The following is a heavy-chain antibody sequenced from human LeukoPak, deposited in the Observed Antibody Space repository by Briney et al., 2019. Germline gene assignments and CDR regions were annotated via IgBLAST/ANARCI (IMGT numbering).Heavy chain of an antibody. Sequence: GGSLRLSCAASGFTLSSYAMHWVRQAPGKGLEWVAVISYDGSNKYYADSVKGRFTISRDNSKNTLYLQMNSLRAEDTAVYYCAKDLIWFGEFPLDYWGQGTLVTVSS. V-gene: IGHV3-30*04. J-gene: IGHJ4*02. CDR3: AKDLIWFGEFPLDY. CDR2: ISYDGSNK. CDR1: GFTLSSYA. D-gene: IGHD3-10*01.